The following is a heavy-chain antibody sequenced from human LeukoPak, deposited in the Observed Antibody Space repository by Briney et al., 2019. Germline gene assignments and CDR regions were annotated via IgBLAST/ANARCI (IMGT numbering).Heavy chain of an antibody. J-gene: IGHJ4*02. V-gene: IGHV4-30-4*01. D-gene: IGHD5-24*01. CDR2: IYYSGST. Sequence: SQTLSLTCTVSGGSISSGDYYWSWIRQPPGKGLEWIGYIYYSGSTYYNPSLKSRVTISVDTSKNQFSLKLSSVTAADTAVYYCARGRGMATIGSNYFDYWGQGTLVTVSS. CDR1: GGSISSGDYY. CDR3: ARGRGMATIGSNYFDY.